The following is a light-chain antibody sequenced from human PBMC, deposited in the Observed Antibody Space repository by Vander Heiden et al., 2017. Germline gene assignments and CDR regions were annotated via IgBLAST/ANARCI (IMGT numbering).Light chain of an antibody. CDR2: AAS. V-gene: IGKV1-8*01. CDR1: QGISSY. J-gene: IGKJ1*01. Sequence: AIRMTQSPSSFSASTGDRVTITCRASQGISSYLAWYQQKPGKAPKLLIYAASTLQSGVPSRFSGSGSGTDFTLTISCLQSEDIATYYCQQYESYRWTFGQGTKVEIK. CDR3: QQYESYRWT.